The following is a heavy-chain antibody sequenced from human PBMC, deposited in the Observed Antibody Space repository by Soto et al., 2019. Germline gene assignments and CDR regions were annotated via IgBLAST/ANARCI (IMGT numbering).Heavy chain of an antibody. D-gene: IGHD2-21*02. Sequence: GGSLRFSCAASGFSFSTYSMNWVRQAPGKGLEWVSSISTRGEVYYADSVKGRFTISRDNSKNSVSLQMNSLRGDDTAVYYCAREETAWPLAYGLDVWGQGTTVTVSS. J-gene: IGHJ6*02. CDR3: AREETAWPLAYGLDV. V-gene: IGHV3-21*01. CDR1: GFSFSTYS. CDR2: ISTRGEV.